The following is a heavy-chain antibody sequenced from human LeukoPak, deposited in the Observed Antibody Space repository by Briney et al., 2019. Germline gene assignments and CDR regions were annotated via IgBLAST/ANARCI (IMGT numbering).Heavy chain of an antibody. D-gene: IGHD6-25*01. CDR1: GGSFSNYC. Sequence: PSETLSLTCGGYGGSFSNYCWSWIRQPPGKGLEWIAEINRSGYTYYNPSLRSRVSVSADTSRNQLSLKVTSLTAADTAVYYCARSGLTTVSYLDWGQGTLVTVSS. J-gene: IGHJ4*02. CDR3: ARSGLTTVSYLD. V-gene: IGHV4-34*01. CDR2: INRSGYT.